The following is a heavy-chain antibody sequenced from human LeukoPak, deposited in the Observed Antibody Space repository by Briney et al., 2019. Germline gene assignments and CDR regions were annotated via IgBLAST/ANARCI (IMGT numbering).Heavy chain of an antibody. J-gene: IGHJ6*02. V-gene: IGHV1-2*02. CDR2: TNPNSGGT. CDR1: GYTFTGYY. D-gene: IGHD3-3*01. CDR3: AREAVTAFWSGRYGMDV. Sequence: GASVKVSCKASGYTFTGYYMHWVRQAPGQGLEWMGWTNPNSGGTNYAQKFQGRVTMTRDTSISTAYMELSRLRSDDTAVYYCAREAVTAFWSGRYGMDVWGQGTTVTVSS.